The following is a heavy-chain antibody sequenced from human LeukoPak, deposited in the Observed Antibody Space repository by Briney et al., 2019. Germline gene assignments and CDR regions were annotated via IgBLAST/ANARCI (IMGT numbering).Heavy chain of an antibody. J-gene: IGHJ3*02. V-gene: IGHV4-59*12. D-gene: IGHD5/OR15-5a*01. Sequence: SETLSLTCTVSGGSISSDYWSWIRQPPGKGLEWIGNIYYSGNTISNPSLKSRVTLSVDRSKNQFSLKVTSATAADTAVYYCARVSASTWAFDIWGQGTMVTVSS. CDR2: IYYSGNT. CDR3: ARVSASTWAFDI. CDR1: GGSISSDY.